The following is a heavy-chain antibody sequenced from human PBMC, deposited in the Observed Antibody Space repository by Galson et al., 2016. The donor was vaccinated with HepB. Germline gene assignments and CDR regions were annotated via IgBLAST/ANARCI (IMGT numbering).Heavy chain of an antibody. CDR1: GGSIRSHH. V-gene: IGHV4-59*11. J-gene: IGHJ3*01. CDR3: ARGHLPLGP. Sequence: SETLSLTCSVSGGSIRSHHWSWIRQPPGKGLEWIGSIYYSEDANYNPSLKGRATISGDPSKNQCSLKLSSVTAADTAVYYCARGHLPLGPWGQGTMVTVSS. D-gene: IGHD3-3*02. CDR2: IYYSEDA.